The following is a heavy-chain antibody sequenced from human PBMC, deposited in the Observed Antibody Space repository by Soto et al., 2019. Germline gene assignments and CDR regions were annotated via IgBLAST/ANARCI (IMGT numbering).Heavy chain of an antibody. Sequence: EVQLVESGGGLVQPGRSLRLSCAASGFTFDDYAMHWVRQAPGKGLEWVSGISWNSGSIGYADSVKGRFTISRDNAKNSLYLQMNSLRAEDTALYYCAKDTGDGYHRAVYFDYWGQGTLVTVSS. CDR1: GFTFDDYA. D-gene: IGHD5-12*01. CDR3: AKDTGDGYHRAVYFDY. CDR2: ISWNSGSI. J-gene: IGHJ4*02. V-gene: IGHV3-9*01.